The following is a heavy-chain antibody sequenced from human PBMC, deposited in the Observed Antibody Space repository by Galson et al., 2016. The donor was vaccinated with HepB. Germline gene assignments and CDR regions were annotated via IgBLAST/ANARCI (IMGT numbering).Heavy chain of an antibody. CDR3: ARDPRALDF. V-gene: IGHV3-21*01. J-gene: IGHJ4*02. Sequence: SLRLSCAASGLTFSSYSMHWVRQAPGKGLEWVSSISYSSSYMPYADAVKGRFTISRDNAKNSLYLQMNNLRDEDTAVYYCARDPRALDFWGQGTLVTVSS. CDR1: GLTFSSYS. CDR2: ISYSSSYM.